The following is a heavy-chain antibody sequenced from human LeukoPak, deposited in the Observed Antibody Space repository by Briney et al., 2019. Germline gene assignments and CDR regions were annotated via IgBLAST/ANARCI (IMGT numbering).Heavy chain of an antibody. Sequence: GGSLRLSCAASGFTFSSYSMNWVRQAPGKGLEWVSYISSGSTIYDADSVKGRFTISRDNAKNSLYLQMNSLRAEDTAVYYCARESIAVAGAPFDYWGQGTLVTVSS. CDR1: GFTFSSYS. V-gene: IGHV3-48*04. CDR2: ISSGSTI. CDR3: ARESIAVAGAPFDY. D-gene: IGHD6-19*01. J-gene: IGHJ4*02.